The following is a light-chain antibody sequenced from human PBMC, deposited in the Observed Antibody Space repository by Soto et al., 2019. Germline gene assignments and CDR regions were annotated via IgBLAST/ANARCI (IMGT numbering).Light chain of an antibody. V-gene: IGKV1-39*01. Sequence: DIRMTQSPSSLSASVRVRVIITCRASQSISTDLNWYQQKPGKPPKLLIYAASSLQSGVPSRFSGSGSGTQFTLTISSLQPEDFASYYCQQSHSTPPTFGQGTKVEIK. CDR3: QQSHSTPPT. CDR2: AAS. J-gene: IGKJ1*01. CDR1: QSISTD.